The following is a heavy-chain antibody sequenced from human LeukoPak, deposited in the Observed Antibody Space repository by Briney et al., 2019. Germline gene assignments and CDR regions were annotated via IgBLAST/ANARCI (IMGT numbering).Heavy chain of an antibody. CDR3: ANRAGTRRLY. J-gene: IGHJ4*02. CDR2: INGSGGST. CDR1: GFTFSSYA. D-gene: IGHD6-13*01. Sequence: GGSLRLSCAASGFTFSSYAMSWVRQAPGKGLEWVSAINGSGGSTYYADSVKGRFTISRDNSKNSLYLQMNSLIALEPAFYYCANRAGTRRLYRGQRTLLSVSS. V-gene: IGHV3-23*01.